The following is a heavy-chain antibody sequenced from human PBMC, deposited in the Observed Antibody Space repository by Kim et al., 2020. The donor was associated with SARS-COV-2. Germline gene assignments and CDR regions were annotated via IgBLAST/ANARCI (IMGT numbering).Heavy chain of an antibody. CDR2: IWSDGSNK. V-gene: IGHV3-33*08. Sequence: GGSLRLSCAAAGFTFSSYGMHWVRQAPGKGLEWVAVIWSDGSNKYYADSVKGRFTISRDNSKNTLSLQMNSLRAEDTALYYCARHGLGYCSGGSCENAFDIWGQGTMVTVSS. CDR3: ARHGLGYCSGGSCENAFDI. CDR1: GFTFSSYG. D-gene: IGHD2-15*01. J-gene: IGHJ3*02.